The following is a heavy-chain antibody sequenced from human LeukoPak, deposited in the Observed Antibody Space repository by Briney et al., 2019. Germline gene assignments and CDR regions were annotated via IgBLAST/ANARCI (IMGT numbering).Heavy chain of an antibody. CDR1: GYTFNSYG. CDR2: VSAYNGHT. D-gene: IGHD6-19*01. Sequence: ASVKVSCKASGYTFNSYGISWVRQAPGQGLEWMGWVSAYNGHTNYAQKFQGRVTMTTDTSASTAYIELSSLRSEDMAVYYCARGHSVAATPFDYWGQGTLVTVSS. J-gene: IGHJ4*02. V-gene: IGHV1-18*03. CDR3: ARGHSVAATPFDY.